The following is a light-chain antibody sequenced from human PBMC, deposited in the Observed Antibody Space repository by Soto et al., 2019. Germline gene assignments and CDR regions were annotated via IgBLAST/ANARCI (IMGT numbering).Light chain of an antibody. CDR3: QPYYSTPWT. J-gene: IGKJ1*01. Sequence: DFVTTQSPDSLAVSLGERSTIHCKSIHSVLYSSNNKNYLAWYQQKPGQPPKLLIYWAYTRESGVTDRFSGSGSGTDFTITISSLQAEDVAVYYCQPYYSTPWTVGPGTKVEIK. CDR1: HSVLYSSNNKNY. V-gene: IGKV4-1*01. CDR2: WAY.